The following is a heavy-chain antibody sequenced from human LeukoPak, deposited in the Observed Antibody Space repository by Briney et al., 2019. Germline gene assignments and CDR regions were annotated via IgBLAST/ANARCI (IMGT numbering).Heavy chain of an antibody. V-gene: IGHV3-30*03. D-gene: IGHD3-22*01. Sequence: GGSLRLSCAASGFTFSSYGMHWVRQAPGKGLEWVAVISYDGSNKYYADSVKGRFTISRDNSKNTLYLQMNSLRAEDTAVYYCARDNLDSSGYYPQPQTDYWGQGTLVTVSS. J-gene: IGHJ4*02. CDR3: ARDNLDSSGYYPQPQTDY. CDR1: GFTFSSYG. CDR2: ISYDGSNK.